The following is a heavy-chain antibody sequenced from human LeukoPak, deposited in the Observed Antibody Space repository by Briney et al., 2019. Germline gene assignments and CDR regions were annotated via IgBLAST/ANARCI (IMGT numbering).Heavy chain of an antibody. Sequence: PSETLSLTCAVYGGSISSYYWSWIRQPPGKGLEWIGYIYYSGSTNYNPSLKSRVTISIDTSKNQFSLNLSSVTAADTAVYYCARGNDGDLSPINYYYFGMDVWGQGTTVTVSS. CDR3: ARGNDGDLSPINYYYFGMDV. D-gene: IGHD4-17*01. V-gene: IGHV4-59*01. J-gene: IGHJ6*02. CDR2: IYYSGST. CDR1: GGSISSYY.